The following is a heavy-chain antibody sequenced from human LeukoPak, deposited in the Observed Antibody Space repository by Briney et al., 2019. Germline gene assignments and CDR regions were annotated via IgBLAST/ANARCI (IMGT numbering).Heavy chain of an antibody. CDR2: INHSGST. J-gene: IGHJ5*02. Sequence: PSETLSPTCAVYGGSFSGYYWSWIRQPPGKGLEWIGEINHSGSTNYNPSLKSRVTISVDTSKNQFSLKLSSVTAADTAVYYCARGLVLRFLEWFYWFDPWGQGTLVTVSS. V-gene: IGHV4-34*01. D-gene: IGHD3-3*01. CDR1: GGSFSGYY. CDR3: ARGLVLRFLEWFYWFDP.